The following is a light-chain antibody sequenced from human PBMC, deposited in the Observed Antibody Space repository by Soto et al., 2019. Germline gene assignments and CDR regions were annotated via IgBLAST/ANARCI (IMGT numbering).Light chain of an antibody. CDR1: SSNIGAGYD. CDR2: GNS. J-gene: IGLJ2*01. CDR3: QSYDSSLSAHVV. Sequence: QPVLTQPPSVSGAPGQRVTISCTGSSSNIGAGYDVHWYQQLPGTAPKLLIYGNSNRPSGVPDRFSGSKSGTSASLAITGLQAEDEADYYCQSYDSSLSAHVVFGGGTKLTV. V-gene: IGLV1-40*01.